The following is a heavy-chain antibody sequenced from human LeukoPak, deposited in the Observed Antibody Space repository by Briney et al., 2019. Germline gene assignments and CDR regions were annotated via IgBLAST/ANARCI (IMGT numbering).Heavy chain of an antibody. D-gene: IGHD6-13*01. V-gene: IGHV3-30*18. CDR3: AKVEYSSSWYWFDP. CDR1: GFTFSSYG. J-gene: IGHJ5*02. CDR2: ISYDGSNK. Sequence: GRSLRLSCAASGFTFSSYGMHWVRQAPGKGLEWVAVISYDGSNKYYADSVKGRFTISRDNSKNTLYLQMNSLRAEDTAVYYCAKVEYSSSWYWFDPWGQGTLVTVSS.